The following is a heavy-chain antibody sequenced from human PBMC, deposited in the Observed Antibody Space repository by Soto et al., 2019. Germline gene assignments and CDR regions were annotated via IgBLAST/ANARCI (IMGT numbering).Heavy chain of an antibody. J-gene: IGHJ4*02. Sequence: EVQLVESGGGLIQPGGSLRLSCAASGFPVSTNYMSWVRQAPGKGLEWVPVIYSGGSTYYADSVKGRFTTSRDNSKNTLYLQMNSLRAEDTAVYYCASLPHSYGSPMYYWGQGTLVTVSS. CDR1: GFPVSTNY. V-gene: IGHV3-53*01. CDR2: IYSGGST. D-gene: IGHD5-18*01. CDR3: ASLPHSYGSPMYY.